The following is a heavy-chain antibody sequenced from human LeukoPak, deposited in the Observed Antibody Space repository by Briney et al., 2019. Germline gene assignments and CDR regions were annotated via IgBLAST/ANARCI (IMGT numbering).Heavy chain of an antibody. CDR1: GYTFTGYY. J-gene: IGHJ5*02. Sequence: ASVKVSCKASGYTFTGYYMHWVRQAPGQGREWMGWINPNSGGTNNAQKFQGRVTMTRDTSISTAYMELSRLRSDDTDVCYCARGGWILTGYQYNWFDPWGQGTLVTVSS. CDR3: ARGGWILTGYQYNWFDP. D-gene: IGHD3-9*01. CDR2: INPNSGGT. V-gene: IGHV1-2*02.